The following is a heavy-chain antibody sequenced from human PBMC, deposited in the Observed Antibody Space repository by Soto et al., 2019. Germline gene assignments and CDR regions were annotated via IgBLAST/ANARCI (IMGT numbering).Heavy chain of an antibody. D-gene: IGHD2-2*01. Sequence: GGSLRLSCAASGFTFSSYAMHWVRQAPGKGLEWVAVISYDGSNKYYADSVKGRFTISRDNSKNTLYLQMNSLRAEDTAVYYCARVQCSSTSCHFGMDVWGQGTTVTVSS. CDR1: GFTFSSYA. J-gene: IGHJ6*02. V-gene: IGHV3-30-3*01. CDR3: ARVQCSSTSCHFGMDV. CDR2: ISYDGSNK.